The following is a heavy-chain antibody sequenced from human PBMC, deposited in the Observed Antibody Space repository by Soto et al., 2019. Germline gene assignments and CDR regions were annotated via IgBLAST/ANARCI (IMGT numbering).Heavy chain of an antibody. Sequence: GSLRLSCAASGFTVSDNYVTWVRQTPGKGLEWVAVLYSNGVILYADSVKGRFTISRDNSKNTVYLQMNSLGAEDTAIYYCARGRELYCSSNSCFLNWFEPGAREPWSPSPQ. J-gene: IGHJ5*02. CDR2: LYSNGVI. CDR3: ARGRELYCSSNSCFLNWFEP. V-gene: IGHV3-53*01. CDR1: GFTVSDNY. D-gene: IGHD2-2*01.